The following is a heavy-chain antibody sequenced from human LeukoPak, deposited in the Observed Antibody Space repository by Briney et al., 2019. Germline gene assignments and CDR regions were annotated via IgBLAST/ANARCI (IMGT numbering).Heavy chain of an antibody. V-gene: IGHV3-53*01. CDR2: IYSGGTI. D-gene: IGHD3-22*01. J-gene: IGHJ4*02. Sequence: GGSLRLSCAASGFTVSSNYMAWVGQAPGKGLEWGSVIYSGGTIYYADSVKGGFTISRDNSKNTLYLQMNSLRAEDTAVYYCAREGSYDGSTMWYFDYWGQGTLVTVSS. CDR3: AREGSYDGSTMWYFDY. CDR1: GFTVSSNY.